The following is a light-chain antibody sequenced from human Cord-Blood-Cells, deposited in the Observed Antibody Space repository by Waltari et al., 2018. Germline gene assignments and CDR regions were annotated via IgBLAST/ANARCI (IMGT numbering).Light chain of an antibody. CDR3: QQYGSSPLT. J-gene: IGKJ4*01. Sequence: EIVLTQSSGTLSLSLVEREALSCRASQSVSSSYLAWYQQKPGQAPRLLIYGASSRATGIPDRFSGSGSGTDFTLTISRLEPEDFAVYYCQQYGSSPLTFGGGTKVEIK. CDR2: GAS. V-gene: IGKV3-20*01. CDR1: QSVSSSY.